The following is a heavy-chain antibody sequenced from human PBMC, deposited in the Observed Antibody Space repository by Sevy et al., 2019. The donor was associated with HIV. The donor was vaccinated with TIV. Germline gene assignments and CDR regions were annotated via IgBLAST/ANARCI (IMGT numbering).Heavy chain of an antibody. CDR3: ARPSSLYYYYAMDV. CDR2: IYYTGST. J-gene: IGHJ6*02. V-gene: IGHV4-39*01. CDR1: GGSISSDSYY. Sequence: SETLSLTCIVSGGSISSDSYYWGWIRQPPGKGLEWIGSIYYTGSTYYNPSLKSRVTISSDTSKNQFSLRLSSVTAADTALYFCARPSSLYYYYAMDVWGQRTTVTGSS. D-gene: IGHD3-10*01.